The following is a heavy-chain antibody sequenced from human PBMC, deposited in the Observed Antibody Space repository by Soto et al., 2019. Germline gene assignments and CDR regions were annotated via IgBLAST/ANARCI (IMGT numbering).Heavy chain of an antibody. D-gene: IGHD3-22*01. J-gene: IGHJ4*02. V-gene: IGHV3-20*04. CDR1: GFTFDDYG. CDR2: INWNGGIT. CDR3: ARLGVRSYYYDSSGYYTFDY. Sequence: EVQLVESGGGVVRPGGSLRLSCAASGFTFDDYGMSWVRQAPGKGLEWVSGINWNGGITGYADSVKVRFTISRDNAKNSLYLQMNSLRAEDTALYYCARLGVRSYYYDSSGYYTFDYWGQGTLVTVSS.